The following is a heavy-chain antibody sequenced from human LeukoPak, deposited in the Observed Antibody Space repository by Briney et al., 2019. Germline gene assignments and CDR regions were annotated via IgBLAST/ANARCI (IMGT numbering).Heavy chain of an antibody. CDR3: ARRYYYGSGFDF. CDR1: GGSISSSGYF. V-gene: IGHV4-39*01. D-gene: IGHD3-10*01. CDR2: IYYTATT. Sequence: SETLSLTCTVSGGSISSSGYFWGWIRQPPGKGLEWIGAIYYTATTYYNPSLESRVTISVDTSKNQFSLKLRSVTAADTAVYYCARRYYYGSGFDFWGQGTLVTVSS. J-gene: IGHJ4*02.